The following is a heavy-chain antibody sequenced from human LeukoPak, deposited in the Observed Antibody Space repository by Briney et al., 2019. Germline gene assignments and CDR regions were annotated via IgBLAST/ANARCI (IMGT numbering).Heavy chain of an antibody. CDR1: GFTFDDYA. CDR2: ISWNSGSI. V-gene: IGHV3-9*01. Sequence: GGSLRLSCAASGFTFDDYAMHWVRQAPGKGLEWVSGISWNSGSIGYADPVKGRFTISRDNAKNSLYLQMNSLRAEDTALYYCAKDGGNYGDYLYYFDYWGQGTLVTASS. J-gene: IGHJ4*02. D-gene: IGHD4-17*01. CDR3: AKDGGNYGDYLYYFDY.